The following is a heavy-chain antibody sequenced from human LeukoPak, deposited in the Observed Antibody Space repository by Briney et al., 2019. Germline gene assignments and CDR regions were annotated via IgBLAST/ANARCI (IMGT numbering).Heavy chain of an antibody. CDR1: GYTFTSYA. V-gene: IGHV1-69*13. J-gene: IGHJ4*02. CDR3: ARMYSGYENYFDY. Sequence: SVKVSCKASGYTFTSYAMHWVRQAPGQRLEWMGGIIPIFGTANYAQKFQGRVTITADESTSTAYMELSSLRSEDTAVYYCARMYSGYENYFDYWGQGTLVTVSS. CDR2: IIPIFGTA. D-gene: IGHD5-12*01.